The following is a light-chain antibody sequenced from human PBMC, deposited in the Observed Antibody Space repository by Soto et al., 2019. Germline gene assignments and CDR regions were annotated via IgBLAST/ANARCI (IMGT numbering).Light chain of an antibody. Sequence: IQMTQSPSSLSAAVGDRVTITCRASQDVSSYLVWYQQKPGRAPELLIYAASTLQSGVPLRFSGSGSGTEFTLTISSLQPEDFATYYCQQYNDYSAWTFGQGTKVEIK. V-gene: IGKV1-9*01. CDR3: QQYNDYSAWT. J-gene: IGKJ1*01. CDR2: AAS. CDR1: QDVSSY.